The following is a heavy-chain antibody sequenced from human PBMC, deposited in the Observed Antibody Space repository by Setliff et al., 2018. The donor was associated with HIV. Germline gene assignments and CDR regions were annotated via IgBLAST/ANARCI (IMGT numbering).Heavy chain of an antibody. J-gene: IGHJ4*02. V-gene: IGHV1-46*01. CDR1: GGTFSSYA. D-gene: IGHD4-17*01. CDR3: ARAAAGNTGPFDL. Sequence: ASVKVSCKASGGTFSSYAISWVRQAPGQGLEWLGIIDPNGGATNNAQKLQGRLTVTMDTSTGTLYMELSNLRSDDTAVYYCARAAAGNTGPFDLWGQGSPVTVSS. CDR2: IDPNGGAT.